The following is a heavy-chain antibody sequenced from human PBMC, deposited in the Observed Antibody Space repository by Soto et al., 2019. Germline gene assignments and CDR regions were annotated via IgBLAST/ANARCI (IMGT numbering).Heavy chain of an antibody. CDR3: ARPHYDSNTFYSFFDY. CDR1: GESFSGYY. J-gene: IGHJ4*02. Sequence: SETLSLTCDVSGESFSGYYWSWIRQPPGKGLAWIGQIFHGGGTNYSPSLKSRVTISVDTSKNQFSLELTSVTAADTAVYYCARPHYDSNTFYSFFDYWGQGTLVTVSS. D-gene: IGHD3-22*01. CDR2: IFHGGGT. V-gene: IGHV4-34*12.